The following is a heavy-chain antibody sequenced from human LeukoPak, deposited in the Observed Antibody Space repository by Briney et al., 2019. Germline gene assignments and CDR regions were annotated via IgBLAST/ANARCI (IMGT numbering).Heavy chain of an antibody. V-gene: IGHV4-4*07. CDR2: IYTSGTT. Sequence: SETLSLTCTVSGGSISSYYWSWIRQPAEKGLEWIGRIYTSGTTNYNPSLKSRVTMSVDTSKNQFSLKLSSVTAADTAVYYCARVYSTHCSGTSCTGSDYYYYYYMDVWGKGTTVTVSS. CDR1: GGSISSYY. CDR3: ARVYSTHCSGTSCTGSDYYYYYYMDV. D-gene: IGHD2-2*01. J-gene: IGHJ6*03.